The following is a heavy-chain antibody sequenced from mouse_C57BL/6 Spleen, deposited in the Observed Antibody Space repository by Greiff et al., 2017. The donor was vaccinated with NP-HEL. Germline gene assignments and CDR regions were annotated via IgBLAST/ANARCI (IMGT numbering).Heavy chain of an antibody. J-gene: IGHJ4*01. CDR3: ARSNYYGSSYAMDY. CDR1: GYAFSSYW. CDR2: IYPGDGDT. D-gene: IGHD1-1*01. Sequence: VMLVESGAELVKPGASVKISCKASGYAFSSYWMNWVKQRPGKGLEWIGQIYPGDGDTNYNGKFKGKATLTADKSSSTAYMQLSSLTSEDSAVYFCARSNYYGSSYAMDYWGQGTSVTVSS. V-gene: IGHV1-80*01.